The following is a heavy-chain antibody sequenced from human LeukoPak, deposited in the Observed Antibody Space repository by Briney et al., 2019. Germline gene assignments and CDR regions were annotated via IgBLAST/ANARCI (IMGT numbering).Heavy chain of an antibody. D-gene: IGHD4-17*01. Sequence: GGSLRLSCAASGFTVSSNYMSWVRQAPGKGLEWVSVIYSGGSTYYADSVKGRFTISRDNSKNTLYLQMNSLRAEDTAVYYCATDGDHGGLAAFDIWGQGTMVTVSS. CDR1: GFTVSSNY. CDR2: IYSGGST. J-gene: IGHJ3*02. CDR3: ATDGDHGGLAAFDI. V-gene: IGHV3-66*01.